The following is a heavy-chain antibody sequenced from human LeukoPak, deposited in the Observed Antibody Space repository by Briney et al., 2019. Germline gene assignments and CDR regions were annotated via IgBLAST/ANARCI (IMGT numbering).Heavy chain of an antibody. D-gene: IGHD4-11*01. J-gene: IGHJ6*02. CDR3: ARGTIYSNYYYYGMDV. V-gene: IGHV1-24*01. Sequence: ASVKVSCKVSGYTLTELSMHWVRQAPGKGLEWMGGFDPEDGETIYAQKFQGRVTMTEDTSTDTAYMELSSLRSEDTAVYYCARGTIYSNYYYYGMDVWGQGTTVTVSS. CDR2: FDPEDGET. CDR1: GYTLTELS.